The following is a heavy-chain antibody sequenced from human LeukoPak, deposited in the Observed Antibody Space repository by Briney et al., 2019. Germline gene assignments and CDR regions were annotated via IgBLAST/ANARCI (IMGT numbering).Heavy chain of an antibody. J-gene: IGHJ6*03. CDR1: RGSISNYY. CDR2: IYTSGTA. Sequence: SETLSLTCTVSRGSISNYYWSWIRQPAGKGLEWIGRIYTSGTADYNPSLKSRVTMSVDTSKNQFSLRLRSVTAADTAVYYCAREYQVTYYYYYYMDVWGKGTTVTVSS. CDR3: AREYQVTYYYYYYMDV. D-gene: IGHD2-2*01. V-gene: IGHV4-4*07.